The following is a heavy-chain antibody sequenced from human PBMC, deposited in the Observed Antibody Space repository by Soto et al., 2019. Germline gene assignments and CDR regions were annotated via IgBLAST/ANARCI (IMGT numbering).Heavy chain of an antibody. J-gene: IGHJ6*02. CDR2: IDWDDDK. V-gene: IGHV2-70*01. Sequence: GPTLVNPTQTLTLTCTFSGFSLSTSGMCVSWIRQPPGKALEWLALIDWDDDKYYSTSLKTRLTISKDTSKNQVVLTMTNMDPVDTATYYCARIPNLYYYYYGMDVWGQGTRSPSP. CDR3: ARIPNLYYYYYGMDV. CDR1: GFSLSTSGMC.